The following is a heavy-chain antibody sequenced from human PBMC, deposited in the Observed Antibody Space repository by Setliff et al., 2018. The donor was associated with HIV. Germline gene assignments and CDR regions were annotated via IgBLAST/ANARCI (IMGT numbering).Heavy chain of an antibody. J-gene: IGHJ4*02. Sequence: GASVKVSCKASGYTFTTNYIHWARQAPGQGLEWMGWINPNSGGTNYAQKFQGRVTITADESTSTAYMELSSLTSEDSAVYYCARAYYDSVWGSHRYRFYYFDYWGQGSLVTVSS. CDR2: INPNSGGT. D-gene: IGHD3-16*02. CDR1: GYTFTTNY. V-gene: IGHV1-2*02. CDR3: ARAYYDSVWGSHRYRFYYFDY.